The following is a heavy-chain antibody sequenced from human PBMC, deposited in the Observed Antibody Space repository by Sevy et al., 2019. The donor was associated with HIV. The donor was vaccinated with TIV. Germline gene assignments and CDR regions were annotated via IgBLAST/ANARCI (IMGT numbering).Heavy chain of an antibody. Sequence: SETLSLTCTVSGGSISSSSYYWGWIRQPPGKGLEWIGGIYYSGSTYYNPSLKSRVTISVDTSKNQFSLKLSSVTAADTAVYYCARRIVVVPAAPFDYWGQGTLVTVSS. V-gene: IGHV4-39*01. CDR3: ARRIVVVPAAPFDY. CDR2: IYYSGST. D-gene: IGHD2-2*01. CDR1: GGSISSSSYY. J-gene: IGHJ4*02.